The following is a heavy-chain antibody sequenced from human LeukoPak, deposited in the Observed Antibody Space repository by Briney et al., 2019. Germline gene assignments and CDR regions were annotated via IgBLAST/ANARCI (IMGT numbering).Heavy chain of an antibody. CDR2: INHSGST. J-gene: IGHJ4*02. V-gene: IGHV4-34*01. CDR1: GGSFSGYY. CDR3: AGGLPGIAAAHDY. D-gene: IGHD6-13*01. Sequence: SETLSLTCAVYGGSFSGYYWSWIRQPPGKGLEWIGEINHSGSTNYNPSLKSRVTISVDTSKNQFSLKLSSVTAADTAVYYCAGGLPGIAAAHDYWGQGTLVTVSS.